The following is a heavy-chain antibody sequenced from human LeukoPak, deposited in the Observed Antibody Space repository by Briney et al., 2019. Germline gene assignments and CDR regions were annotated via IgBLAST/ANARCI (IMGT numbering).Heavy chain of an antibody. J-gene: IGHJ4*02. Sequence: SETLSLTCTVSGGSISSGGYYWSWIRQHPGKGLEWIGYIYYSGSTYYNPSLKSRVTISVDTSKNQFSLKLSSVTAADTAVYYCARLNDYGGNSDYWGQGTLVTVSS. CDR2: IYYSGST. CDR1: GGSISSGGYY. CDR3: ARLNDYGGNSDY. V-gene: IGHV4-31*03. D-gene: IGHD4-23*01.